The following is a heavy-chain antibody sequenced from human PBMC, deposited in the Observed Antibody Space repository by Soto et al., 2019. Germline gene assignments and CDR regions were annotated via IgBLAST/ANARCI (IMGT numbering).Heavy chain of an antibody. CDR1: GGSISSGGFS. CDR2: IYHSGNT. Sequence: PSETLSLTCAVSGGSISSGGFSWTWIRQPPGKGLEWIGYIYHSGNTYYNPSLKSRVTISVDRSKNQFFLNLSSVTAADTAVYYCARDGSTGSSYNNYFDPWGQGTPVTVSS. CDR3: ARDGSTGSSYNNYFDP. J-gene: IGHJ5*01. V-gene: IGHV4-30-2*01. D-gene: IGHD2-8*02.